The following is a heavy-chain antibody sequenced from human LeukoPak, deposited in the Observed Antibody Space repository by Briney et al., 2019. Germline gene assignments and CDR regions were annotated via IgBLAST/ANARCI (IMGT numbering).Heavy chain of an antibody. CDR1: GFTFSSYS. V-gene: IGHV3-21*01. CDR3: ASGVGAIVGYFDY. Sequence: GGSLRLSCAASGFTFSSYSMNWVRQAPGKGLEWVSSISSSSSYIYYADSVKGRFTISRDNAKNSLYPQMNSLRAEDTAVYYCASGVGAIVGYFDYWGQGTLVTVSS. J-gene: IGHJ4*02. D-gene: IGHD1-26*01. CDR2: ISSSSSYI.